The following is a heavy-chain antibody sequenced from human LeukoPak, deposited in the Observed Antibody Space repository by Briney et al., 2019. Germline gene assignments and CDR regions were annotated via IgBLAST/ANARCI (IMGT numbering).Heavy chain of an antibody. V-gene: IGHV1-69*06. D-gene: IGHD3-3*01. Sequence: ASVKVSCKASGGTFSSYAISWVRQAPGQGLEWMGGIIPIFGTANYAQKFQGRVTMTEDTSTDTAYMELSSLRSEDTAVYYCATRALITIFGVVINPGDWFDPWGQGTLVTVSS. CDR1: GGTFSSYA. J-gene: IGHJ5*02. CDR2: IIPIFGTA. CDR3: ATRALITIFGVVINPGDWFDP.